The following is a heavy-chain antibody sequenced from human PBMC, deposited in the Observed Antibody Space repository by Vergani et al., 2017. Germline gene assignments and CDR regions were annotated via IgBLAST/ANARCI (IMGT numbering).Heavy chain of an antibody. CDR3: VRLPRGPWNYDL. CDR1: GFTFSNLW. CDR2: IKYDGSKK. J-gene: IGHJ2*01. Sequence: EVQLVASGGGLVQRGGSLRLSCEASGFTFSNLWMTWVRQAPGKGLEWVANIKYDGSKKNYVDSVKGRFTISRDNTKNSLSLQMSGLRVEDTAVYYCVRLPRGPWNYDLWGRGTLINGPS. V-gene: IGHV3-7*01.